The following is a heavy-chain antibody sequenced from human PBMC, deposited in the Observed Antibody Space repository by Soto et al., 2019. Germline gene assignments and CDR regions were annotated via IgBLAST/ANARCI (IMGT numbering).Heavy chain of an antibody. Sequence: SVQVSCKASGYTLIMYYIHWMRQAPGQGLEWMGLINPSGGSTTYAQKFQGRVTMTRDTSTSTVYMDLSSLRSEDSAVYYCARSPYSSGYYYAIDYWGQGTQVTV. CDR2: INPSGGST. J-gene: IGHJ4*02. CDR1: GYTLIMYY. D-gene: IGHD3-22*01. V-gene: IGHV1-46*01. CDR3: ARSPYSSGYYYAIDY.